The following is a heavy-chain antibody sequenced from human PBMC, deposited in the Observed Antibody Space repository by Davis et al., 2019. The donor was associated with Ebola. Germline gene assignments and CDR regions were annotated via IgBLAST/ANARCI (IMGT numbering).Heavy chain of an antibody. CDR2: VYYSGYT. CDR3: AERGGSV. CDR1: GVSINTHY. V-gene: IGHV4-59*11. J-gene: IGHJ4*02. Sequence: PSETLSLTCTVSGVSINTHYWNWIRQPPGKGLEWIGSVYYSGYTNYSPSLKSRVTISIDTSKNKFSLRLRSVTAADTAVYYCAERGGSVWGQGTLVTVSS. D-gene: IGHD3-16*01.